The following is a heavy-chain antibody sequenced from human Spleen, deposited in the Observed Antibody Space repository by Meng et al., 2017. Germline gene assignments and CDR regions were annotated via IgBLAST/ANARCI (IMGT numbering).Heavy chain of an antibody. CDR3: ARGPTTMAHDFDY. V-gene: IGHV4-34*01. CDR1: GGSLSGYS. J-gene: IGHJ4*02. D-gene: IGHD4-11*01. Sequence: RIHELGGRLLKPSETLSLTFVVIGGSLSGYSWSWIRQPQGMGLEWIGEINHSGSTNYNPSLESRATISVDTSQNNLSLKLSSVTAADSAVYYCARGPTTMAHDFDYWGQGTLVTVSS. CDR2: INHSGST.